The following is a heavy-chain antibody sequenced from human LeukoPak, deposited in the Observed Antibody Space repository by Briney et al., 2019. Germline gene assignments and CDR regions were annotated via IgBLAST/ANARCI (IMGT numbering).Heavy chain of an antibody. D-gene: IGHD6-19*01. Sequence: GGSLTLTCAASGFTFSTYSMNWVRQAPGKGLEWVSSISSTSSYIYYADSVKGRFTISRDNAQKSLYPQMNSLRAEDTAVYYCARVGYSSGWYFDYWGQGTLVTVSS. CDR3: ARVGYSSGWYFDY. CDR1: GFTFSTYS. J-gene: IGHJ4*02. CDR2: ISSTSSYI. V-gene: IGHV3-21*01.